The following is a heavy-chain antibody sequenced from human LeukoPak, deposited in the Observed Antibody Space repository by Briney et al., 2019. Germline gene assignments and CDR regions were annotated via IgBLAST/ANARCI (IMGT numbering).Heavy chain of an antibody. D-gene: IGHD3-22*01. CDR2: IYYSGST. J-gene: IGHJ3*02. Sequence: SETLSLTCTVSGGSISSGGYYWSWIRQHPGKGLEWIGYIYYSGSTYYNPSLKSRVTISVDTSKNQFSLKLSSVTAADTAVYYCARERLRLAYYYDSSGQPFPPAFGIWGQGTMVTVSS. V-gene: IGHV4-31*03. CDR3: ARERLRLAYYYDSSGQPFPPAFGI. CDR1: GGSISSGGYY.